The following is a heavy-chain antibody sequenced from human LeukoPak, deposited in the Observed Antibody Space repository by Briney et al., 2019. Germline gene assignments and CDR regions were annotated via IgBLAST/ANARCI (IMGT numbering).Heavy chain of an antibody. J-gene: IGHJ3*02. CDR2: ISYDGSNK. V-gene: IGHV3-30*03. CDR3: ARGVVGATGGAFDI. D-gene: IGHD1-26*01. CDR1: GFTFSSYG. Sequence: GGSLRLSCAASGFTFSSYGMHWVRQAPGKGLEWVAVISYDGSNKYYADSVKGRFTISRDNSKNTLYLQMNSLRAEDTAVYYCARGVVGATGGAFDIWGQGTMVTVSS.